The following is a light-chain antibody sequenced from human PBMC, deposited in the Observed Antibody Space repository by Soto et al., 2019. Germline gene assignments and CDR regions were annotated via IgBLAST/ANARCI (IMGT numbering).Light chain of an antibody. CDR3: QKYCSSSYT. V-gene: IGKV3-20*01. Sequence: EIVLTQTPCTLSLSPGERSTLSCRAIQSVSSSYVAWYQQKTGQAPSLLIYDASIRATGIPHRFSGSGSGTDCNLTISIMAPDYFALYFCQKYCSSSYTFCQWTKLE. CDR2: DAS. CDR1: QSVSSSY. J-gene: IGKJ2*01.